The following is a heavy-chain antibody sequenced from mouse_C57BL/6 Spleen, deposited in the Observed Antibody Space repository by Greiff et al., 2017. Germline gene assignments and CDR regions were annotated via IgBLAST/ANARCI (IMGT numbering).Heavy chain of an antibody. V-gene: IGHV5-9-1*02. J-gene: IGHJ4*01. Sequence: EVHLVESGEGLVKPGGSLKLSCAASGFTFSSYAMSWVRQTPEKRLEWVAYISSGGDYIYYADTVKGRFTISRDNARNTLYLQMSSLKSEDTAMYYCTRGRWLGAMDYWGQGTSVTVSS. CDR2: ISSGGDYI. CDR3: TRGRWLGAMDY. D-gene: IGHD2-3*01. CDR1: GFTFSSYA.